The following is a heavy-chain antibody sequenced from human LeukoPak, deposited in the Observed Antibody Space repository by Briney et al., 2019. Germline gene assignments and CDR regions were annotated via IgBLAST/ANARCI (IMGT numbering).Heavy chain of an antibody. CDR3: AKETYYYDSSGYYYVPYYFAY. V-gene: IGHV3-23*01. CDR2: ITTSGDST. CDR1: GFTFSSYA. Sequence: GGSLRLSCAASGFTFSSYAMSWVRQAPGKGLEWVSAITTSGDSTYYADSVKGRFTISRDNSKSTLYLQMHSLRAEYTAVYFCAKETYYYDSSGYYYVPYYFAYWGQGTLVTVSS. J-gene: IGHJ4*02. D-gene: IGHD3-22*01.